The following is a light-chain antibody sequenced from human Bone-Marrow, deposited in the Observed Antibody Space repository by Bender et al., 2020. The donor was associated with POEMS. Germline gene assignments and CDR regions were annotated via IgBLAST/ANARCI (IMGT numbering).Light chain of an antibody. V-gene: IGLV2-8*01. CDR2: EDS. Sequence: QAALTQPASVSGSPGQSITISCTGTSSDVGSYNAVSWYQQHPGEAPKVMISEDSKRPSGVPDRFSGSKSGNTASLTVSGLQAEDEADYYCSSYAGSNSLVFGGGTKLTVL. CDR1: SSDVGSYNA. J-gene: IGLJ3*02. CDR3: SSYAGSNSLV.